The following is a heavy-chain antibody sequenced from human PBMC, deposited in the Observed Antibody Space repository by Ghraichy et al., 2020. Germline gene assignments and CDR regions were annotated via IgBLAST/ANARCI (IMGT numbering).Heavy chain of an antibody. CDR2: LYYGASS. CDR1: GGSIGSSGYY. J-gene: IGHJ4*02. D-gene: IGHD6-13*01. V-gene: IGHV4-39*01. Sequence: SQTLSLTCTVSGGSIGSSGYYWGWIRQPPGKGLEWIGSLYYGASSYYNPSLKSRVTISMYTPNNQFSLKLSSVTAAVTAIYYCARVGARAAAGVIDYWGQGALVTVSS. CDR3: ARVGARAAAGVIDY.